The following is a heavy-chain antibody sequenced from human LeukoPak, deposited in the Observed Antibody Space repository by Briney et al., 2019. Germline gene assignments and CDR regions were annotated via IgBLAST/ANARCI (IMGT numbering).Heavy chain of an antibody. CDR3: ARASRPDYDSSGLVY. J-gene: IGHJ4*02. CDR1: GGSISSYY. CDR2: IYYSGST. Sequence: PSETLSLTCTVSGGSISSYYWSWIRQPPGKGLEWIGYIYYSGSTNYNPSLKSRVTISVDTSKNQFSLKLSSVTAADTAVYYCARASRPDYDSSGLVYWCQGTLVTVAS. D-gene: IGHD3-22*01. V-gene: IGHV4-59*01.